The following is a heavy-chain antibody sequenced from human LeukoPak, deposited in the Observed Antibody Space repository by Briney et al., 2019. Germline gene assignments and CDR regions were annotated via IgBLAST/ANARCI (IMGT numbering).Heavy chain of an antibody. V-gene: IGHV3-9*01. CDR1: GFTFDDYA. CDR2: ISWNSCSI. Sequence: SGGSLRLSCAASGFTFDDYAMHWVRQAPGKGLEWVSGISWNSCSIGYADSVKGRFTISRDNAKNSLYLQMNSLRAEDTALYYCAKSRFGELLSHFDPWGQGTLVTVSS. CDR3: AKSRFGELLSHFDP. D-gene: IGHD3-10*01. J-gene: IGHJ5*02.